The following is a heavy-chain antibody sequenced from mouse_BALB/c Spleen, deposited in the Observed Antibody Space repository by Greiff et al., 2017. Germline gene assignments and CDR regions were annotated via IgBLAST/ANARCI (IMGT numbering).Heavy chain of an antibody. CDR1: GFTFSSYT. CDR2: ISNGGGST. J-gene: IGHJ4*01. Sequence: EVQLVESGGGLVQPGGSLKLSCAASGFTFSSYTMSWVRQTPEKRLEWVAYISNGGGSTYYPDTVKGRFTISRDNAKNTLYLQMSSLKSEDTAMYYCARLGNTYAMDYWGQGTSVTVSS. V-gene: IGHV5-12-2*01. CDR3: ARLGNTYAMDY. D-gene: IGHD2-1*01.